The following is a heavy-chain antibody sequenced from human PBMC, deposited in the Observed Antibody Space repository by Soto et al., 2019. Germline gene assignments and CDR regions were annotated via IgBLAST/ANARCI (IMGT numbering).Heavy chain of an antibody. D-gene: IGHD3-22*01. CDR2: IIPIFGTA. CDR3: ARPSYYYDSSGYYSHYFDY. J-gene: IGHJ4*02. CDR1: GGTFSSYA. V-gene: IGHV1-69*06. Sequence: GASVKVSCKASGGTFSSYAISWVRQAPGQGLEWMGGIIPIFGTANYAQKFQGRVKITADKSTSTAYMELSSLRSEDTAVYYCARPSYYYDSSGYYSHYFDYWGQGTLVTVSS.